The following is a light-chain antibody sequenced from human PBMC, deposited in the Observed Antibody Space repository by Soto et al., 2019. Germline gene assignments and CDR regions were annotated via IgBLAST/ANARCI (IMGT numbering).Light chain of an antibody. CDR3: QQYNNWPQT. J-gene: IGKJ1*01. V-gene: IGKV3-15*01. Sequence: EIVMTQSPAMLSVSPGERATLSCRASQNVNNRLAWYQQKAGQPPRLLIYGASTRATGIPARFSGSGSGTEFTLTISSLQSEDFAVYYCQQYNNWPQTFGQGTKVDIK. CDR2: GAS. CDR1: QNVNNR.